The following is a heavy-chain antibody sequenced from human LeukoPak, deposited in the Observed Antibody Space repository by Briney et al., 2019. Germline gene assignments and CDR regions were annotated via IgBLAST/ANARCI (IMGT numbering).Heavy chain of an antibody. Sequence: ASVKVSCKASGYTFTGYYMHWVRQAPGQGLEWMGWINPNSGGTNYAQKFQGRATMTRDTSISTAYMELSRLRSDDTAVYYCARGRYQLPRGTPASWGQGTLVTVSS. V-gene: IGHV1-2*02. J-gene: IGHJ4*02. CDR3: ARGRYQLPRGTPAS. CDR1: GYTFTGYY. CDR2: INPNSGGT. D-gene: IGHD2-2*01.